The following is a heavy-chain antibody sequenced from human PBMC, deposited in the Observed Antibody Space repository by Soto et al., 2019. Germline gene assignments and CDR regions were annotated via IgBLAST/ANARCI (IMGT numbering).Heavy chain of an antibody. CDR1: GYTFTSYG. J-gene: IGHJ4*02. CDR3: ARACEGGGSCYHFDF. Sequence: QVQLVQSGAAVKKPGASVKVSCKASGYTFTSYGIRWVRQAAAQGVEWMGWISAYNGNTNYAEKLQGRVTMTTDTSTSTAYMELGSLRSDDTAVYYCARACEGGGSCYHFDFSGQGTLLTVSS. CDR2: ISAYNGNT. D-gene: IGHD2-15*01. V-gene: IGHV1-18*01.